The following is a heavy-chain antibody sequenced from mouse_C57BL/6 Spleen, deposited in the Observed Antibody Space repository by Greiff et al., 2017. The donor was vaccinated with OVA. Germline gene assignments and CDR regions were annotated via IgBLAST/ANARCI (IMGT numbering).Heavy chain of an antibody. CDR2: INPSSGYT. D-gene: IGHD1-1*01. CDR1: GYTFTSYT. Sequence: VQLQQSGAELARPGASVKMSCKASGYTFTSYTMHWVKQRPGQGLEWIGYINPSSGYTKYNQKFKDKATLTADKSSSTAYMQLSSLTSEDSAVYYCERSAYYYGSSYNFDYWGQGTTLTVSS. V-gene: IGHV1-4*01. CDR3: ERSAYYYGSSYNFDY. J-gene: IGHJ2*01.